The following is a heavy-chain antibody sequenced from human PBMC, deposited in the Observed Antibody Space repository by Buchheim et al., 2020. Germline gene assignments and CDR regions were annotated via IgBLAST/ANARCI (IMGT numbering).Heavy chain of an antibody. CDR1: GFTFSTYW. V-gene: IGHV3-7*01. Sequence: EVQVVESGGGLVQPGGSLRLSCAASGFTFSTYWMSWVRQAPGKGPEWVANIQEDGSEKYYVDSVKARFSISSDNAKNSVYLQMNSLRAEDTAMYYCARGRGYFYSNEDNWPDPWGQGTL. CDR2: IQEDGSEK. CDR3: ARGRGYFYSNEDNWPDP. J-gene: IGHJ5*02. D-gene: IGHD1-1*01.